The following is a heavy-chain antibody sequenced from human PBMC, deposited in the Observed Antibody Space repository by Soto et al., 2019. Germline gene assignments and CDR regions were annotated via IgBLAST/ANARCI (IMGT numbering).Heavy chain of an antibody. CDR3: ADLSLGYCISTTCPPDY. D-gene: IGHD2-2*01. V-gene: IGHV3-73*01. Sequence: PGGSLRLSCAASGFTFSDSAIHWVRQAPGKGLEWVGRVANKPEGYTITYGVSVKGRFTISRDDPQNMAYLQMNSLRSDDTAIYYCADLSLGYCISTTCPPDYWGQGTLVTVSS. CDR2: VANKPEGYTI. J-gene: IGHJ4*02. CDR1: GFTFSDSA.